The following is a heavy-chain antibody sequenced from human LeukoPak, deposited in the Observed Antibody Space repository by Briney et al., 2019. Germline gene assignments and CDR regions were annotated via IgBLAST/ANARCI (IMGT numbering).Heavy chain of an antibody. D-gene: IGHD3-3*01. Sequence: SETLSLTCTVSGSSISSFYWSWIRQPPGKGLEWIGYIYYSGIADYNPSLKSRVTMSVDTSKNQFSLKLSSVTAADTAVYYCARITDRTIFGEIMHGFDIWGQGTPVTVSS. CDR1: GSSISSFY. J-gene: IGHJ3*02. V-gene: IGHV4-59*04. CDR3: ARITDRTIFGEIMHGFDI. CDR2: IYYSGIA.